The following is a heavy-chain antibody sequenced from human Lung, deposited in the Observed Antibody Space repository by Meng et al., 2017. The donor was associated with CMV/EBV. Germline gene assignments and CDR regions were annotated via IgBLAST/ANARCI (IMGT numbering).Heavy chain of an antibody. J-gene: IGHJ6*02. D-gene: IGHD3-22*01. CDR3: ARGRDDDISLGYYYNRGFDV. CDR2: ISHSGTS. Sequence: SETLSLXCTVSGGSITSYYWNWIRQPPGKKLEWIGDISHSGTSSYNPSLKSRVIITVDTSRNQFSLKLTSVAAADTAVYFCARGRDDDISLGYYYNRGFDVWXPGATVTVSS. CDR1: GGSITSYY. V-gene: IGHV4-59*01.